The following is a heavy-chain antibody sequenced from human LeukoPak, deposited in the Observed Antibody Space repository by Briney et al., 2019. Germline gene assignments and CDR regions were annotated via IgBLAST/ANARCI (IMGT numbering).Heavy chain of an antibody. V-gene: IGHV3-66*02. CDR1: GFSASRNY. CDR2: IYTVGNT. D-gene: IGHD3-3*01. CDR3: ASDLTVTGVAGDAFDI. Sequence: GGSLRLSCEVSGFSASRNYMSWVRQAPGKGLEWVSVIYTVGNTYYADSVRGRFTMSRDSSKNTLYLQMNSLRPEDTAVYYCASDLTVTGVAGDAFDIWGQGTMVTVSS. J-gene: IGHJ3*02.